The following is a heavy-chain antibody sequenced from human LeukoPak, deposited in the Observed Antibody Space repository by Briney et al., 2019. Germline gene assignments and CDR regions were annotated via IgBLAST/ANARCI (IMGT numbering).Heavy chain of an antibody. CDR2: IYYRGST. J-gene: IGHJ4*02. Sequence: PSETLSLTCTVSGGSISSYYWSWIRQPPGKGLEWIGYIYYRGSTNYNPSLKSRVTISVDTSKNQFSLKLSSVTAADTAVYYCASGTSFDFWSGYSVDYWGQGTLVTVSS. CDR1: GGSISSYY. D-gene: IGHD3-3*01. CDR3: ASGTSFDFWSGYSVDY. V-gene: IGHV4-59*01.